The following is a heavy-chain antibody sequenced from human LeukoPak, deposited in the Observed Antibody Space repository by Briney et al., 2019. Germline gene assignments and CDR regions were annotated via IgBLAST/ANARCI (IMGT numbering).Heavy chain of an antibody. V-gene: IGHV3-23*01. CDR3: AKDPCSGGSCYSGAFDY. D-gene: IGHD2-15*01. CDR2: ISGSGGST. CDR1: GFTFPNYV. J-gene: IGHJ4*02. Sequence: PGGSLRLSCAASGFTFPNYVMAWVRQAPGKGLEWVSAISGSGGSTYYADSVKGRFTISRDNSKNTLYLQMNSLRAEDTAVYYCAKDPCSGGSCYSGAFDYWGQGTLVTVSS.